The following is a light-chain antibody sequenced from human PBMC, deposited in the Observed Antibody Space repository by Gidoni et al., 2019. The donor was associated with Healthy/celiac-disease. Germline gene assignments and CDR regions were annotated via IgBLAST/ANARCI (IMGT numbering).Light chain of an antibody. CDR1: QSISSY. CDR3: QQSYSTPRT. CDR2: AAS. Sequence: DIQMTQSPSSMSESVGDRVTITCRASQSISSYLNWYQQKPGKAPKLLIYAASSLQSGVPSRFSGSGSGTDFTLNISRLQPEDFATYYCQQSYSTPRTFGQGTKLEIK. V-gene: IGKV1-39*01. J-gene: IGKJ2*01.